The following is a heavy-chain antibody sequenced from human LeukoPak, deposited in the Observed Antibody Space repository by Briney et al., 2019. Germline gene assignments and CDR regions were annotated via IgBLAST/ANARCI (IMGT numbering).Heavy chain of an antibody. CDR2: INHSGST. CDR1: GASVSRNW. Sequence: PSETLSLTCTVSGASVSRNWWSWVRQPPGKGLEWIGEINHSGSTNYNPSLKSRVTISVDTSKNQFSLKLSSVTAADTAVYYCARPYYYGSGSYYKDYWGQGTLVTVSS. J-gene: IGHJ4*02. D-gene: IGHD3-10*01. V-gene: IGHV4-4*02. CDR3: ARPYYYGSGSYYKDY.